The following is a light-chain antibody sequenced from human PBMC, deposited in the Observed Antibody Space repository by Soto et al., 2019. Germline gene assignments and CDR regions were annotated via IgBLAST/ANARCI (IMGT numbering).Light chain of an antibody. CDR3: QQTDTTPRT. CDR1: QHISNY. V-gene: IGKV1-39*01. J-gene: IGKJ1*01. CDR2: GAS. Sequence: DIQMTQSPSSLSASVGDRITIVCQAPQHISNYLNWYQQKPGSAPKLLIYGASTLESGVPSRFSGSGSGTDFTLTVSSLQVEDFATYYCQQTDTTPRTFGQGTKVDIK.